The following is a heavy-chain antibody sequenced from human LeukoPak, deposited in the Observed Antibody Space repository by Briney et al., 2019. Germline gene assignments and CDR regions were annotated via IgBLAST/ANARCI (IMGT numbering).Heavy chain of an antibody. CDR3: ATQPEYYDFWSGTRGAFDI. CDR2: IYYSGST. CDR1: GGSISSGGYY. D-gene: IGHD3-3*01. V-gene: IGHV4-31*03. Sequence: SQTLSLTCTVSGGSISSGGYYWSWIRQHPGKGLEWIGYIYYSGSTYYNPSLKSRVTISVDTSKNQFSLKLSSVTAADTAVYYCATQPEYYDFWSGTRGAFDIWGQGTMVTVSS. J-gene: IGHJ3*02.